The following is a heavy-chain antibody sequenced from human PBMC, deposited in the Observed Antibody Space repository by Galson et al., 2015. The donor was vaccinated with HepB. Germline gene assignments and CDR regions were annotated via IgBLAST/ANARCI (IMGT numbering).Heavy chain of an antibody. V-gene: IGHV3-21*01. D-gene: IGHD3-22*01. CDR1: GFTFSSYS. J-gene: IGHJ4*02. CDR3: AREGAYYYDSSGYYPVDY. Sequence: SLRLSCAASGFTFSSYSMNWVRQAPGKGLELVSSISSSSSYIYYADSVKGRFTISRDNAKNSLYLQMNSLRAEDTAVYYCAREGAYYYDSSGYYPVDYWGQGTLVTVSS. CDR2: ISSSSSYI.